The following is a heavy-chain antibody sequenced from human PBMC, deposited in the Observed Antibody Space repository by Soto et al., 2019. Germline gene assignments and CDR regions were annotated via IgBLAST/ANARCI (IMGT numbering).Heavy chain of an antibody. Sequence: PXVCLRLSCAASGFTFSNYDINWVRQAPGKGLEWVSYISSSASTIYYADSVKGRFTISRDNAENSLFLQMKNLGVEDTAVYYCVRFGNDNSGPWAPFDLWGQGTLVTVSS. V-gene: IGHV3-48*03. CDR2: ISSSASTI. CDR1: GFTFSNYD. D-gene: IGHD1-26*01. J-gene: IGHJ4*02. CDR3: VRFGNDNSGPWAPFDL.